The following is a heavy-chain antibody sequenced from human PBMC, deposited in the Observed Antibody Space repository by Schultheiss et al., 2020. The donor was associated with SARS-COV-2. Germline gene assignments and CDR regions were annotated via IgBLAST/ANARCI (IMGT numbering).Heavy chain of an antibody. V-gene: IGHV4-59*01. CDR2: IYFTGIT. CDR1: GSSITGFF. J-gene: IGHJ4*02. CDR3: ARATRVESLFSVRGGSFDF. Sequence: SETLSLTCSVSGSSITGFFWTWIRQPPGKGLDPIGNIYFTGITKYNPSLKSRVSISIDTSKNQFSLKLGSVTAAGTAVYFCARATRVESLFSVRGGSFDFWGRGALVTVSS. D-gene: IGHD5-24*01.